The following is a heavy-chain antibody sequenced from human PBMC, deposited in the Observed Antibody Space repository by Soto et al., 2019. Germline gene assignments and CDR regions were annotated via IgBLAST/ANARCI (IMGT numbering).Heavy chain of an antibody. CDR2: INAGNGNT. D-gene: IGHD6-19*01. V-gene: IGHV1-3*01. CDR1: GYTFTSYA. J-gene: IGHJ6*03. CDR3: ARDAHSFGYSSGWYNYYYYYMDV. Sequence: ASVKVSCKASGYTFTSYAMHWVRQAPGQRLEWMGWINAGNGNTKYSQKFQGRVTITRDTSASTAYMELSSLRSEDTAVYYCARDAHSFGYSSGWYNYYYYYMDVWGKGTTVTVSS.